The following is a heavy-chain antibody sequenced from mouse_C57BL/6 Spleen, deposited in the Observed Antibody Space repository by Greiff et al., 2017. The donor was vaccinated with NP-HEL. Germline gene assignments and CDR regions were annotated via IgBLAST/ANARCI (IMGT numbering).Heavy chain of an antibody. Sequence: EVKLMESGGGLVKPGGSLKLSCAASGFTFSSYAMSWVRQTPEKRLEWVATISDGGSYTYYPDNVKGRFTISRDNAKNNLYLQMSHLKSEDTAMYYCARDQDYGSSYDYAMDYWGQGTSVTVSS. CDR1: GFTFSSYA. J-gene: IGHJ4*01. CDR2: ISDGGSYT. CDR3: ARDQDYGSSYDYAMDY. D-gene: IGHD1-1*01. V-gene: IGHV5-4*01.